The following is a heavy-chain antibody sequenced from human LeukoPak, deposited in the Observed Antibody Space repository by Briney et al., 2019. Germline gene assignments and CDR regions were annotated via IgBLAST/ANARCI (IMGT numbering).Heavy chain of an antibody. J-gene: IGHJ6*04. CDR3: ARDPFSLEETVFGLKRMDV. D-gene: IGHD3-10*02. CDR2: INHSGST. Sequence: NPSETLSLTCAVYGGSFSGYYWSWIRQPPGKGLEWIGEINHSGSTNYNPSLKSRVTISVDTSKNQFSLKLSSATAADTAVYYCARDPFSLEETVFGLKRMDVWGKGTTVTVSS. CDR1: GGSFSGYY. V-gene: IGHV4-34*01.